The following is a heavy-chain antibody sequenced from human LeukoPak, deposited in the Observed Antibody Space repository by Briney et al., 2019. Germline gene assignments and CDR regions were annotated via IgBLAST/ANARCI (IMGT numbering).Heavy chain of an antibody. Sequence: GGSLRLSCAASGFTFSSYAMSWVRQAPGKGLEWVSAISGSGGSTYYADSVKGRFTISRDNAKNSLYLQMNSLRAEDTALYYCAKGSTVTTLFDYWGQGTLVTVSS. CDR1: GFTFSSYA. D-gene: IGHD4-17*01. J-gene: IGHJ4*02. CDR2: ISGSGGST. CDR3: AKGSTVTTLFDY. V-gene: IGHV3-23*01.